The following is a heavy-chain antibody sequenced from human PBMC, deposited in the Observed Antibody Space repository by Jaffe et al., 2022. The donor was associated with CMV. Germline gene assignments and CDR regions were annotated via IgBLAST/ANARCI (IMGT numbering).Heavy chain of an antibody. D-gene: IGHD5-18*01. CDR3: AKDRYSYITLGLDY. J-gene: IGHJ4*02. CDR2: ISGSGGEI. Sequence: EVQLVESGGGLVQPGGSLRLSCAASAFTFSTCAMTWVRQAPGKGLEWVSTISGSGGEIYYSGSVKGRFTISRDNSKNTLYLQMNSLRAEDTAIYYCAKDRYSYITLGLDYWGQGILVTVSS. CDR1: AFTFSTCA. V-gene: IGHV3-23*04.